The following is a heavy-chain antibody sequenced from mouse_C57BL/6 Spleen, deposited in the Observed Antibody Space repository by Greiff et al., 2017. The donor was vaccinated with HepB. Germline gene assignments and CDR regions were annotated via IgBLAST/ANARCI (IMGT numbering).Heavy chain of an antibody. CDR1: GFTFSDYG. D-gene: IGHD1-1*01. CDR2: ISSGSSTI. J-gene: IGHJ3*01. V-gene: IGHV5-17*01. CDR3: ASPRYYGFAY. Sequence: EVNVVESGGGLVKPGGSLKLSCAASGFTFSDYGMHWVRQAPEKGLEWVAYISSGSSTIYYADTVKGRFTISRDNAKNTLFLQMTSLRSEDTSMYYCASPRYYGFAYWGQGTLVTVSA.